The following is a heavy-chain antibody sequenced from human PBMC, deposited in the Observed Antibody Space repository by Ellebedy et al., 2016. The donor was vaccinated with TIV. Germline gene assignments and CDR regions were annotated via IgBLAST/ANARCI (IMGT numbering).Heavy chain of an antibody. J-gene: IGHJ4*02. CDR1: GFTFSSYS. CDR2: ISSSSSYI. V-gene: IGHV3-21*01. CDR3: ARDDYMVREVFDY. D-gene: IGHD3-10*01. Sequence: GGSLRLXXAASGFTFSSYSMNWVRQAPGKGLEWVSSISSSSSYIYYADSVKGRFTISRDNAKNSLYLQMNSLRAEDTAVYYCARDDYMVREVFDYWGQGTLVTVSS.